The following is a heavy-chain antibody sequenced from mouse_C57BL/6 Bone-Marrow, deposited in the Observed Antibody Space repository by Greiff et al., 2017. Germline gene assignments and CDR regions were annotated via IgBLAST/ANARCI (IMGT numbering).Heavy chain of an antibody. D-gene: IGHD1-1*01. J-gene: IGHJ1*03. CDR3: ARKAFYYGGSDCCFDV. CDR2: ITPYNGGT. Sequence: VQLQQSGPVLVKPGASVKMSCEASGYTFTDYYMTWVQQSHGKSLEWIGVITPYNGGTSYNQKFKGKATLTVDKSSSTAYMELNSLTSEDSAVYYCARKAFYYGGSDCCFDVWGTGTTVTVSS. CDR1: GYTFTDYY. V-gene: IGHV1-19*01.